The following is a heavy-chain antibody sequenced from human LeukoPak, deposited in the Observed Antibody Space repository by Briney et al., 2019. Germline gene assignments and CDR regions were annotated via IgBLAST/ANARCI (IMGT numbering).Heavy chain of an antibody. Sequence: SETLSLTCVVSGGSIRTSSYYWAWIRQPPGKGLEWIVSMYYSGSIYYNSSLKSRITVSADTSKNQLSLKLSSVTAADTAVYYCASSKGYSSGLYYFDYWGQGTLVTVSS. CDR2: MYYSGSI. CDR1: GGSIRTSSYY. J-gene: IGHJ4*02. CDR3: ASSKGYSSGLYYFDY. V-gene: IGHV4-39*07. D-gene: IGHD6-19*01.